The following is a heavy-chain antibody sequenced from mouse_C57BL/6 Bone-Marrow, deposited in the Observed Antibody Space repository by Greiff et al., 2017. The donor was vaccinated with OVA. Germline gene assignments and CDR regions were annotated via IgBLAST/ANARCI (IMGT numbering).Heavy chain of an antibody. Sequence: QFHLQHPGAELVKPGASVRRSCKASAYTFPSYGMPGVKRGPGRGLEWIGGFDPNSGVTKYNEKFKSKATLTVDKPSSTAYMQLSSLTSEDSAVYYCAREDRYYGSYYAMDYWGQGTSVTVSS. D-gene: IGHD1-1*01. CDR1: AYTFPSYG. CDR3: AREDRYYGSYYAMDY. V-gene: IGHV1-72*01. J-gene: IGHJ4*01. CDR2: FDPNSGVT.